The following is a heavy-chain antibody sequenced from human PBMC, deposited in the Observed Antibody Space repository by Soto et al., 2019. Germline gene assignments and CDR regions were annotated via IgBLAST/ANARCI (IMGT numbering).Heavy chain of an antibody. CDR1: EFTFRNYA. Sequence: GGSLRLSCAASEFTFRNYAMSWVRQAPGKGLEWVSGISGSGGSTYYADSVKGRFTISRDNSKNTLYLQMNSLRAEDTAVYYCAKDGAYYYGSGSPRWFDPWGQGTLVTVSS. J-gene: IGHJ5*02. D-gene: IGHD3-10*01. V-gene: IGHV3-23*01. CDR3: AKDGAYYYGSGSPRWFDP. CDR2: ISGSGGST.